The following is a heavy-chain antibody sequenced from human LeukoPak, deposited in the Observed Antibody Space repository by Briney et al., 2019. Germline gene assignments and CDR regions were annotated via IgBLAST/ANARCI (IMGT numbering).Heavy chain of an antibody. CDR1: GFTFSAYA. D-gene: IGHD3-9*01. Sequence: TGGSLRLSCAASGFTFSAYAMSWVRQAPGKGLEWVSAISRSGSSTGYADSVKGRFTISRDNSKNTLYLQMNSLRPEDTAVYYCAKGGDILTGYYLYWYFDLWGRGTLVTVSS. CDR2: ISRSGSST. CDR3: AKGGDILTGYYLYWYFDL. V-gene: IGHV3-23*01. J-gene: IGHJ2*01.